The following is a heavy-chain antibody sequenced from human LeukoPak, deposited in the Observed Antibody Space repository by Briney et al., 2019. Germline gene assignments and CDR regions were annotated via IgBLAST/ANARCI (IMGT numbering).Heavy chain of an antibody. J-gene: IGHJ5*02. CDR3: ARGHYVGVTDWFDP. V-gene: IGHV3-66*01. D-gene: IGHD1-26*01. CDR2: IYSGGST. CDR1: GFTVSSNY. Sequence: GGSLRLSCAASGFTVSSNYMSWVRQAPGKGLEWVSVIYSGGSTYYADSVKGRFTISRDNSKNTLYLLMNSLRAEDTAVYYCARGHYVGVTDWFDPWGQGTLVTVSS.